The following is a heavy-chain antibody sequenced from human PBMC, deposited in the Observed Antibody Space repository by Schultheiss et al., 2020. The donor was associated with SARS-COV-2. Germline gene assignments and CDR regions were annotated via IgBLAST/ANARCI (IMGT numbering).Heavy chain of an antibody. CDR2: ISGSGGST. CDR1: GFTFSSYA. Sequence: GGSLRLSCAASGFTFSSYAMSWVRQAPGKGLEWVSAISGSGGSTYYADSVKGRFTISRDNSKNTLYLQMNSLRAEDTAVYYCTTDWGYYDSSGFFDYWGQGTLVTVSS. CDR3: TTDWGYYDSSGFFDY. D-gene: IGHD3-22*01. V-gene: IGHV3-23*01. J-gene: IGHJ4*02.